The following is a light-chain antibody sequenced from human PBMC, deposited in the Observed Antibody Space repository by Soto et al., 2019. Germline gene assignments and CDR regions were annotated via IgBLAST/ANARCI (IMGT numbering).Light chain of an antibody. V-gene: IGLV2-14*01. J-gene: IGLJ1*01. CDR2: EVN. CDR1: SSDIGAYDY. CDR3: FSFTPTRTHV. Sequence: QSALTQPASLSGSPGQSITISCTGTSSDIGAYDYVSWFQQHPGKAPKLMISEVNNRPSGVSNRFSGSKSGNTAYLTISGLQVEDEAAYFCFSFTPTRTHVFGTGTKINAL.